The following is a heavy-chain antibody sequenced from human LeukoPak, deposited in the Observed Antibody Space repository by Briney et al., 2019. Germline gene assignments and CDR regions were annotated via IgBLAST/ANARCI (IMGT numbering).Heavy chain of an antibody. V-gene: IGHV4-59*08. D-gene: IGHD3-22*01. CDR1: GGSISSYY. CDR2: IYYSGST. J-gene: IGHJ4*02. CDR3: ARGYYNSSGYSFDY. Sequence: KSSETLSLTCTVSGGSISSYYWSWIRQPPGKGLEWIGYIYYSGSTNYNPSLKSRVTISVDTSKNQFSLKLSSVTAADTAVYYCARGYYNSSGYSFDYWGQGTLVTVSS.